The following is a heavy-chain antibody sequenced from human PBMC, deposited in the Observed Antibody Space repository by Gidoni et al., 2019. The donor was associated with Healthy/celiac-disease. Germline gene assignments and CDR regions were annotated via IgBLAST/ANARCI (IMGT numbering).Heavy chain of an antibody. V-gene: IGHV3-23*01. D-gene: IGHD2-2*01. Sequence: EVQLLESGGGLVQPGGSLRLSCAASGFPFSSYAMSWVRQAPGKGLEWVSAISGSGGSTYYADSVKGRFTISRDNSKNTLYLQMNSLRAEDTAVYYCAKAPGYQPLGGGSAGWGQGTLVTVSS. J-gene: IGHJ4*02. CDR3: AKAPGYQPLGGGSAG. CDR2: ISGSGGST. CDR1: GFPFSSYA.